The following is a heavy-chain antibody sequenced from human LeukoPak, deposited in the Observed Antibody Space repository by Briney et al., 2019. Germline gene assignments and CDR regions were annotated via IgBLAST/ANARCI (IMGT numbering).Heavy chain of an antibody. V-gene: IGHV4-59*11. CDR3: ARENSGSYREFDH. D-gene: IGHD1-26*01. CDR2: IHYSGRP. CDR1: GGSISGHY. Sequence: SETLSLTCTVSGGSISGHYWTWIRQPPGKGLEWIGQIHYSGRPDYNPSLKSRVTISVDTSKNQLSLKVTSVTGADTAVYYCARENSGSYREFDHWGQGTLVTVSS. J-gene: IGHJ4*02.